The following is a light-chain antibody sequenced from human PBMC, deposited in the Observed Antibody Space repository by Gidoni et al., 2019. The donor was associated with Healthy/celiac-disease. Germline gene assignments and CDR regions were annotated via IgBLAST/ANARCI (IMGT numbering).Light chain of an antibody. J-gene: IGLJ1*01. CDR1: SSNSGAGYD. Sequence: QSVLTQPPSVSGAPGQRVTISCTGSSSNSGAGYDVHWYQQLPGTAPKLLIYGTSNRPSGVPDRFSGSKSGTSASLAITGLHAEDEADYYCQSYDSSRSGSEVFGTGTKVTVL. CDR2: GTS. V-gene: IGLV1-40*01. CDR3: QSYDSSRSGSEV.